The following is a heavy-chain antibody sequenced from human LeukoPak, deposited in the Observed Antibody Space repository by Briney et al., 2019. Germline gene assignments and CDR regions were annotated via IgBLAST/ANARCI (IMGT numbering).Heavy chain of an antibody. CDR3: ARVRETMIVVAELDY. CDR2: ISAYNGNT. J-gene: IGHJ4*02. D-gene: IGHD3-22*01. V-gene: IGHV1-18*01. CDR1: GYTFTSYG. Sequence: GSVKVSCKASGYTFTSYGISWVRQAPGQGLEWMGWISAYNGNTNYAQKLQGRVTMTTDTSTSTAYMELRSLRSDDTAVYYCARVRETMIVVAELDYWGQGTLVTVSS.